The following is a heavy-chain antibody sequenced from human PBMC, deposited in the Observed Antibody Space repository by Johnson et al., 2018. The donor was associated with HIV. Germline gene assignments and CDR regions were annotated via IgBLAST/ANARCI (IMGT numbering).Heavy chain of an antibody. V-gene: IGHV3-30*04. CDR1: GFTFSSYA. CDR2: ISYDGGSK. D-gene: IGHD1-26*01. Sequence: QVQLVESGEGVVQPGRSLRLSCAASGFTFSSYAMHWVRQAPGKGLEWVAVISYDGGSKYYADSVKGRFTISRDNSKNTLYLQMNSLRAEDTAVYYCARSLGVVGAIGKGAFDIWGQGTMVTVSS. CDR3: ARSLGVVGAIGKGAFDI. J-gene: IGHJ3*02.